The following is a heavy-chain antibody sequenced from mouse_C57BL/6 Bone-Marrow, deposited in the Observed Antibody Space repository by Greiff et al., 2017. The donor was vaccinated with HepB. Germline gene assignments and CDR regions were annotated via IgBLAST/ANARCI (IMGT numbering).Heavy chain of an antibody. CDR1: GFNIKDDY. CDR2: IDPENGDT. V-gene: IGHV14-4*01. CDR3: ATYAYDETGLGY. Sequence: VQLQQSGAELVRPGASVKLSCTASGFNIKDDYMHWVKQRPEQGLEWIGWIDPENGDTEYASKFQGKATITADTSYNTAYLQLSSLTSEDTAVYYCATYAYDETGLGYWGQGTLVTVSA. J-gene: IGHJ3*01. D-gene: IGHD2-3*01.